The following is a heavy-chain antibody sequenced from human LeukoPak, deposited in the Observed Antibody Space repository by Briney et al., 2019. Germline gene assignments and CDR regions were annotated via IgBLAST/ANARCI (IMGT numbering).Heavy chain of an antibody. Sequence: GGSLRLSCAASEFSVGSNYMTWVRQAPGKGLEWVSAITGSGDSTYYADSVKGRFTISRDNSKNTLYLQMNSLRAEDTAVYYCAKDYATVGDYDYWGQGTLVTVSS. D-gene: IGHD4-23*01. V-gene: IGHV3-23*01. CDR2: ITGSGDST. CDR3: AKDYATVGDYDY. J-gene: IGHJ4*02. CDR1: EFSVGSNY.